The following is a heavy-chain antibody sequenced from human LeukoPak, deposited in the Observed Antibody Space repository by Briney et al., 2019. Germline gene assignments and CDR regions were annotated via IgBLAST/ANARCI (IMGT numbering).Heavy chain of an antibody. V-gene: IGHV4-4*02. CDR3: ARDPDYYDPGY. Sequence: RPSETLSLTCAVSGGSISSSNWWSWVRQPPGKGLEWIGEIYHSGSTNYNPSLKSRVTISVDKSKNQFSLNLSSVTAADTAVYFCARDPDYYDPGYWGQGTLVTVSS. D-gene: IGHD3-22*01. CDR2: IYHSGST. J-gene: IGHJ4*02. CDR1: GGSISSSNW.